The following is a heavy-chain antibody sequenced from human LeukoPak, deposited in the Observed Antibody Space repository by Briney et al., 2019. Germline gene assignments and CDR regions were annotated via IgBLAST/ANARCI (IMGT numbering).Heavy chain of an antibody. J-gene: IGHJ5*02. CDR1: GYTFTSYY. V-gene: IGHV1-46*01. Sequence: GASVKVSCKASGYTFTSYYMHWVRQAPGQGLEWMGLINPSGGSTSYAQKFQGRVTMTRDMSTSTDYMELSSLRSGATAVYYCARDNSVEDTAWWFDPWGQGTLVTVSS. CDR3: ARDNSVEDTAWWFDP. D-gene: IGHD4-23*01. CDR2: INPSGGST.